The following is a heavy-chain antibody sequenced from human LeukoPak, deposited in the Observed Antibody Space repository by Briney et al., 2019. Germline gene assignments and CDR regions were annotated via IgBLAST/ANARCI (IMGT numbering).Heavy chain of an antibody. D-gene: IGHD3-16*01. J-gene: IGHJ4*02. CDR2: ISYDGSNK. CDR3: VRDYVWESHRQFDY. V-gene: IGHV3-30*04. CDR1: GFTFSSYA. Sequence: GRSLRLSCAASGFTFSSYAIHWVRQAPGKGLEWVAVISYDGSNKYYADSVKGRFTISRDNSKNTLYLQMNSLRAEDTAVYYCVRDYVWESHRQFDYWGQGTMVTVSS.